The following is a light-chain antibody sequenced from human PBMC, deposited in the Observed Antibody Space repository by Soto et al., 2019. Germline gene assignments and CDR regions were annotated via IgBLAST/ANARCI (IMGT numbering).Light chain of an antibody. V-gene: IGKV1-27*01. J-gene: IGKJ3*01. CDR2: AAS. Sequence: IPMTQSPPSLSASVGDRVTITCRPSQDIRNFVAWYQQKPGKAPKLLIYAASTLQSGVPSRFSGSGSGTDFTLTINSLQPEDVATYSCQKYSSVPVFGPGTKVEIK. CDR1: QDIRNF. CDR3: QKYSSVPV.